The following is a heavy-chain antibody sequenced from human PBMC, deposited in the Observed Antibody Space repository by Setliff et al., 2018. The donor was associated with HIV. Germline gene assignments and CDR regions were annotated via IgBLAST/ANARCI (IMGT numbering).Heavy chain of an antibody. Sequence: LSLTCTVSGDSLSTYYWSWIRQPPGKGLEWIGYIYTSGSTNYNPSLKSRVTISNDTSKNHFSRKLTSVTPADTAVYYCARGLTRGGYYYYFYMDVWGKGTTVTVSS. CDR3: ARGLTRGGYYYYFYMDV. V-gene: IGHV4-4*08. J-gene: IGHJ6*03. D-gene: IGHD7-27*01. CDR2: IYTSGST. CDR1: GDSLSTYY.